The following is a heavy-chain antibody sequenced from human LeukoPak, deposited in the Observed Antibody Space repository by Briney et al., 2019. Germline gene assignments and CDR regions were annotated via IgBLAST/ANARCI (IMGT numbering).Heavy chain of an antibody. CDR1: GGSTSTISYY. D-gene: IGHD3-3*01. J-gene: IGHJ6*02. CDR3: ASLPVSGQHYYYGMDV. Sequence: SETLSLTCTVSGGSTSTISYYWGWVRQSPGKGLEWIGSIYYSGRTYYDPSLRSRVTISVDTSRNQFTLKLTSVTAADTAVYYCASLPVSGQHYYYGMDVWGQGTMVTVSS. V-gene: IGHV4-39*01. CDR2: IYYSGRT.